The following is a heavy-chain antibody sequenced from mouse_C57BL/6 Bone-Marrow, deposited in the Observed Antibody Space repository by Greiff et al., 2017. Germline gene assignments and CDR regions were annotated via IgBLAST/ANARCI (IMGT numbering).Heavy chain of an antibody. Sequence: VQLQQPGAELVKPGASVKVSCKASGYTFTSYWMHWVKQRPGQGLEWIGRIHPSDSDTNYNQKFKGKATLTVDKSSSTAYMQLSSLTSADPAVYYGAICYGGSDDYCDYWGQGTTLTVSS. CDR2: IHPSDSDT. CDR3: AICYGGSDDYCDY. J-gene: IGHJ2*01. V-gene: IGHV1-74*01. D-gene: IGHD1-1*01. CDR1: GYTFTSYW.